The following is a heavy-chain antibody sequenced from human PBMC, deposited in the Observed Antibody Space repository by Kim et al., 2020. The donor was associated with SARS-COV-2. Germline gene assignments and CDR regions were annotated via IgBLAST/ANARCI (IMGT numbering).Heavy chain of an antibody. D-gene: IGHD3-10*01. CDR3: ARGGITMVRGVIIKKLKNWFDP. Sequence: SETLSLTCAVYGGSFSGYYWSWIRQPPGKGLEWIGEINHSGSTNYNPSLKSRVTISVDTSKNQFSLKLSSVTAADTAVYYCARGGITMVRGVIIKKLKNWFDPWGQGTLVTVSS. J-gene: IGHJ5*02. CDR1: GGSFSGYY. CDR2: INHSGST. V-gene: IGHV4-34*01.